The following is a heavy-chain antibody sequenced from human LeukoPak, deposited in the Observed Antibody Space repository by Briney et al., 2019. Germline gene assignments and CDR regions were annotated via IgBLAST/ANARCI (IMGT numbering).Heavy chain of an antibody. Sequence: GGSLRLSCAASGFTFSSYAKPWVRQAPGKGLEWVAVISYDGSNKYYADSVKGRFTISRDNSKNTLYLQMNSLRAEDTAVYYCARDQGSGWYDYWGQGTLVTVSS. J-gene: IGHJ4*02. V-gene: IGHV3-30-3*01. CDR3: ARDQGSGWYDY. CDR1: GFTFSSYA. CDR2: ISYDGSNK. D-gene: IGHD6-19*01.